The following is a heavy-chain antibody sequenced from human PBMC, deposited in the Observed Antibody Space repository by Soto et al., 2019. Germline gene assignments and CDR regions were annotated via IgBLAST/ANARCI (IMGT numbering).Heavy chain of an antibody. CDR3: EREAKVQIAPNYYYYYRDV. CDR2: IYYSGST. CDR1: GGSISSYY. V-gene: IGHV4-59*01. Sequence: SETLSLTCTVSGGSISSYYWSWIRQPPGKGLEWIGYIYYSGSTNYNPSLKSRVTISVDTSKNQFSLKLSSVTAADTAVYYCEREAKVQIAPNYYYYYRDVWGKGTRVTVS. J-gene: IGHJ6*03. D-gene: IGHD1-1*01.